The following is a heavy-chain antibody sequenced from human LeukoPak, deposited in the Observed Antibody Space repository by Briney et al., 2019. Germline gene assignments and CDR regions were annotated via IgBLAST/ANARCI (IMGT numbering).Heavy chain of an antibody. CDR3: ARFGRAWLGGRDY. J-gene: IGHJ4*02. CDR1: GGSFSGYY. V-gene: IGHV4-34*01. D-gene: IGHD6-19*01. Sequence: SETLSLTRAVYGGSFSGYYWSWIRQPPGKGLEWIGEINHSGSTNYNPSLKSRVTISVDTSKNQFSLKLSSVTAADTAVYYCARFGRAWLGGRDYWGQGTLVTVSS. CDR2: INHSGST.